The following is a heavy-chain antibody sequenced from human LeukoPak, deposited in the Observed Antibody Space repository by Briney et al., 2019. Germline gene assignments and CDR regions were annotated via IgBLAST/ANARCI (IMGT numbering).Heavy chain of an antibody. Sequence: SETLSLTCAVSGYSISSGYYWGWIRQPPGKGLEWIGSIYHSGSTYYNPSLKSRVTISVDTSKNQFSLKLSSVTAADTAVYYCARAAPHAYYYGSSGYYYPYYFDYWGQGTLVTVSS. J-gene: IGHJ4*02. V-gene: IGHV4-38-2*01. D-gene: IGHD3-22*01. CDR3: ARAAPHAYYYGSSGYYYPYYFDY. CDR1: GYSISSGYY. CDR2: IYHSGST.